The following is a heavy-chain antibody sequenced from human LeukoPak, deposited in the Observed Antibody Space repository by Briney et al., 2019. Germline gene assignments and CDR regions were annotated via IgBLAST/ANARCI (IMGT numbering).Heavy chain of an antibody. D-gene: IGHD6-6*01. CDR2: IIPIFGSP. V-gene: IGHV1-69*01. CDR3: ARYALGSSYFDY. CDR1: GDIFSNSG. Sequence: GSSVKVSCKASGDIFSNSGITWVRQAPGQRLEWMGGIIPIFGSPNYAQKFQGRITVTADESTSPGYMELSSLRSEDTAVYFCARYALGSSYFDYWGQGTLVTVSS. J-gene: IGHJ4*02.